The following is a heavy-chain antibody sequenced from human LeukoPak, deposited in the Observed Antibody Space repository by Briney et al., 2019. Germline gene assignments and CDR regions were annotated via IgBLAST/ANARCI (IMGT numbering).Heavy chain of an antibody. V-gene: IGHV3-53*01. CDR2: IYGDGTT. CDR1: VFTVRNYC. Sequence: GGSLRLSCAASVFTVRNYCMSWVRQAPGKGLVWVAVIYGDGTTYFADSVKGRFTISSDTLKNTLSLQMDSLRAADTAMYYCARGSPVASGRYSIYASWGQGTLVTVSS. D-gene: IGHD3-10*01. CDR3: ARGSPVASGRYSIYAS. J-gene: IGHJ5*02.